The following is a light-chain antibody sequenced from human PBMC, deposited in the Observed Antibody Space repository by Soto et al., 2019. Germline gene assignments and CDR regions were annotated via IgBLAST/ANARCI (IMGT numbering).Light chain of an antibody. CDR1: SSDVGAYNY. Sequence: QSALTQPRSVSGSPGQSVTISCTGTSSDVGAYNYVSWYQQHPGKAPKLIIYDVSKRPSGVPDRFSGSKSGNTASLTISGLHADDEADYYCCSYAGTYTLWVFGGGTKLTVL. CDR2: DVS. CDR3: CSYAGTYTLWV. J-gene: IGLJ3*02. V-gene: IGLV2-11*01.